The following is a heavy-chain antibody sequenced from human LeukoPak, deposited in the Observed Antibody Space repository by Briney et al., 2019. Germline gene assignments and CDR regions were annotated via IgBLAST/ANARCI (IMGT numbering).Heavy chain of an antibody. D-gene: IGHD2-15*01. CDR3: GRTTGGYCRGRSSYSNYYYMGV. CDR1: GGSISRYY. V-gene: IGHV4-59*01. J-gene: IGHJ6*03. Sequence: SETLSLTCTVSGGSISRYYWSWIRQPPGQGLEWIGYIHYSGSTNFNTSLQSRVTISVDTSKNQFSLKLSSVAGAGTAVVCWGRTTGGYCRGRSSYSNYYYMGVWGKGTTVTVSS. CDR2: IHYSGST.